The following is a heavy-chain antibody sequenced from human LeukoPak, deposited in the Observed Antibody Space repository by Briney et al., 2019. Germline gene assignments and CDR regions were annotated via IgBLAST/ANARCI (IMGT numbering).Heavy chain of an antibody. CDR2: ISWNSGSI. Sequence: GGSLRLSCAASGLTFDDYAMHWVRQAPGKGLEWVSGISWNSGSIGYADSVKGRFTISRDNAKNSLYLQMNSLRAEDTALYYCAKAITVLLWFGESYYFDYWGQGTLVTVSS. CDR3: AKAITVLLWFGESYYFDY. J-gene: IGHJ4*02. V-gene: IGHV3-9*01. CDR1: GLTFDDYA. D-gene: IGHD3-10*01.